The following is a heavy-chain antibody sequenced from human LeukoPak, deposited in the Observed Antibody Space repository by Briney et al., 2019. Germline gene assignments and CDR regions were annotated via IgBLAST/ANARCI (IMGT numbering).Heavy chain of an antibody. CDR1: GFTFGDYS. CDR2: INRRSNNR. D-gene: IGHD4-17*01. V-gene: IGHV3-48*04. Sequence: GRSLRLSCVASGFTFGDYSMNWVRQALGQGLEWISRINRRSNNRDYADSVKGRFTISRDNAKKSVFLQMNSLRVDDTAVYYCARDQGGAGFDSWGQETLVTGSS. J-gene: IGHJ4*02. CDR3: ARDQGGAGFDS.